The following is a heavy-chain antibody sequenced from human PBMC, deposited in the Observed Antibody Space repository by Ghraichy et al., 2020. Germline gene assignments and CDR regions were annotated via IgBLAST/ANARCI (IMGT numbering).Heavy chain of an antibody. CDR1: GFTFSGSA. D-gene: IGHD5-18*01. CDR3: ARPGGGDASMGFDF. V-gene: IGHV3-73*01. J-gene: IGHJ4*02. Sequence: GSLRLSCAASGFTFSGSAIHWVRQASGKGLEWVGRIRSKASSYATAYAASVKGRFTISRDDSRNTAYLQMDSLNTDDTAVYYCARPGGGDASMGFDFWGQGTLVTVSS. CDR2: IRSKASSYAT.